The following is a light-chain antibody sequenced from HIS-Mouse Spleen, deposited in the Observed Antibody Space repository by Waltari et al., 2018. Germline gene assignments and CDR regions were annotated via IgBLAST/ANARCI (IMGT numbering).Light chain of an antibody. Sequence: SVMTQSPDSLAVSLGERATINCKSSQSVLYSSNNKNYLAWYQQKPGQPPKLLIYWASTRESGVPDRFSGSGSGTAFTLPIRSLQAEDGAVYYCQQYYSTLFTFGPGTKVDI. CDR3: QQYYSTLFT. J-gene: IGKJ3*01. V-gene: IGKV4-1*01. CDR1: QSVLYSSNNKNY. CDR2: WAS.